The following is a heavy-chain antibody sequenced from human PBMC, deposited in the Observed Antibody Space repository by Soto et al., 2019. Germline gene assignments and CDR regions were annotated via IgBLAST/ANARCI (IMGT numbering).Heavy chain of an antibody. V-gene: IGHV3-30-3*01. CDR1: GFTFSSYA. CDR2: ISYDGSNK. J-gene: IGHJ6*02. Sequence: QVPLVESGGGVVQPGRSLRLSCAASGFTFSSYAMHWVRQAPGKGLEWVAVISYDGSNKYYADSVKGRFTISRDNSKNTLYLQMNSLRAEDTAVYYCARSLAALPSYYYYYYGMDVWGQGTTVTVSS. CDR3: ARSLAALPSYYYYYYGMDV. D-gene: IGHD6-6*01.